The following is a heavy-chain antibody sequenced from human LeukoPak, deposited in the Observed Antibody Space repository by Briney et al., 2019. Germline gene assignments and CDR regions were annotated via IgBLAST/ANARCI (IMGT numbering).Heavy chain of an antibody. D-gene: IGHD2-15*01. CDR1: GGSISSSSYY. CDR2: IYYSGST. CDR3: ARHPCSGGSCPLDYYYYYGMDV. Sequence: SETLSLTCTVSGGSISSSSYYWGWIRQPPGKGLEWIGSIYYSGSTYYNPSLKSRVTMSVDTSKNQFSLKLRSVTAADTAVYYCARHPCSGGSCPLDYYYYYGMDVWGQGTTVTVSS. J-gene: IGHJ6*02. V-gene: IGHV4-39*01.